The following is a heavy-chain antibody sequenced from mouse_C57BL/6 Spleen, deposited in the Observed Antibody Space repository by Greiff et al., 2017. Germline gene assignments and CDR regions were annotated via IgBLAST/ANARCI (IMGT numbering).Heavy chain of an antibody. J-gene: IGHJ4*01. D-gene: IGHD1-1*01. CDR1: GFTFSSYA. CDR3: TRDHYGSSYRAMDY. Sequence: EVKLVESGEGLVKPGGSLKLSCAASGFTFSSYALSWVRQTPDKRLEWVAYIRSGGDYLYYADTVKGRFTISRDNARNTLYLQMSSLKSEDTAMYYCTRDHYGSSYRAMDYWGQGTSVTVSS. CDR2: IRSGGDYL. V-gene: IGHV5-9-1*02.